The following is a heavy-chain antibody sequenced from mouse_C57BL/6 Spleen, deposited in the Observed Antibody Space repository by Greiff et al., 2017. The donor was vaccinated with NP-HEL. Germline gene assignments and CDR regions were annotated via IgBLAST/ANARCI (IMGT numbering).Heavy chain of an antibody. D-gene: IGHD1-1*02. Sequence: EVKLMESGGGLVQPKGSLKLSCAASGFSFNTYAMNWVRQAPGKGLEWVASIRSKSNNYATYYADSVKDRFTISRDYSESMLYLHMNNLKTENTAMYSCVRHWWFDYWGQGTTLTVSS. V-gene: IGHV10-1*01. CDR1: GFSFNTYA. CDR2: IRSKSNNYAT. CDR3: VRHWWFDY. J-gene: IGHJ2*01.